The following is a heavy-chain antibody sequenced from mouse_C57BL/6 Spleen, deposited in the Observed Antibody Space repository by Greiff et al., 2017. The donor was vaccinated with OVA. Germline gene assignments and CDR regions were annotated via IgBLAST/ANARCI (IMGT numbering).Heavy chain of an antibody. CDR1: GYTFTSYW. Sequence: QVQLQQSGAELVRPGTSVKLSCKASGYTFTSYWMHWVKQRPGQGLEWIGVIDPSDSYTNYNQKFKGKATLTVDTSSSTAYMQLSSLTSEDSAVYYCARSVYYGNLYFDYWGQGTTLTVSS. V-gene: IGHV1-59*01. J-gene: IGHJ2*01. D-gene: IGHD2-1*01. CDR3: ARSVYYGNLYFDY. CDR2: IDPSDSYT.